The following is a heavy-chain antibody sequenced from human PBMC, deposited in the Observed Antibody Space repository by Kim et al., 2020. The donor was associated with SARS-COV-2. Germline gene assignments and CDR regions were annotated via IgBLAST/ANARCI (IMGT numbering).Heavy chain of an antibody. CDR3: ASDYDSSGYPSFDY. J-gene: IGHJ4*02. Sequence: SETLSLTCAVYGGSFSGYYWSWIRQPPGKGLEWIGEINHSGSTNYNPSLKSRVTISVDTSKNQFSLKLSSVTAADTAVYYCASDYDSSGYPSFDYWGQGT. CDR1: GGSFSGYY. D-gene: IGHD3-22*01. CDR2: INHSGST. V-gene: IGHV4-34*01.